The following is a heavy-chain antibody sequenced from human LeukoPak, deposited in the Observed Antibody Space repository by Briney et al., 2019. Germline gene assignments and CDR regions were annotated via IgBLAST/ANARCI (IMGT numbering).Heavy chain of an antibody. CDR3: ARADKDGYGFFGFDH. CDR2: INWNGGSI. V-gene: IGHV3-20*04. D-gene: IGHD5-18*01. CDR1: GFAFDDYG. Sequence: GGSLRLSCAASGFAFDDYGMSWVRQAPGKGLEWVSGINWNGGSIGYADSVKGRFTISRDNAKNSLYLQINSLRAEDTALYYCARADKDGYGFFGFDHWGQGTLVTVST. J-gene: IGHJ4*02.